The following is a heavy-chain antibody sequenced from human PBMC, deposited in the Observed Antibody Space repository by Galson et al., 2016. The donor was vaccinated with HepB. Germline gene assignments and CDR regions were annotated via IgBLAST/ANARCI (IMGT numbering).Heavy chain of an antibody. CDR3: ARLPQKDYDFWSDNRFDP. D-gene: IGHD3-3*01. J-gene: IGHJ5*02. CDR1: GGSLSAYY. CDR2: INHSGIT. Sequence: SETLSLTCAVYGGSLSAYYWSWIRQPPGKGLEWIGEINHSGITKYNPSLKSRVTISVDTSKKQFSLKVRSVTAADTAVYYCARLPQKDYDFWSDNRFDPWGQGTLVIVSS. V-gene: IGHV4-34*01.